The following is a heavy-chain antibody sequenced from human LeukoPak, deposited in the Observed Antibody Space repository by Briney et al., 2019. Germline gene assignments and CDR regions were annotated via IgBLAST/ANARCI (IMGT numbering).Heavy chain of an antibody. CDR2: IYPGDSDT. Sequence: PGESLKISCKGSGYSFTSYWIGWVRQMPGKGLEWMGIIYPGDSDTRYSPSFQGQVTISADKSISTAYLQWSSLKASDTAMYYCARKGGSSWYRNWFDPWGQGTLVTVSS. CDR1: GYSFTSYW. CDR3: ARKGGSSWYRNWFDP. J-gene: IGHJ5*02. D-gene: IGHD6-13*01. V-gene: IGHV5-51*01.